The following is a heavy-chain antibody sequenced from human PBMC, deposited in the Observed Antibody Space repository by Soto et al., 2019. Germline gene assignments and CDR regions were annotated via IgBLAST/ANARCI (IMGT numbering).Heavy chain of an antibody. CDR3: ARGHDGYVEN. J-gene: IGHJ4*02. CDR2: TYYRSKWYK. Sequence: PSHTLSQTCGISGDSVSSDSVAWNWIRQSPSRGLEWLGRTYYRSKWYKGYAVSVKSRITINPDTSKNQFSLQLNSVTPEDTAVYYCARGHDGYVENWGQGTLVTASS. CDR1: GDSVSSDSVA. D-gene: IGHD3-16*01. V-gene: IGHV6-1*01.